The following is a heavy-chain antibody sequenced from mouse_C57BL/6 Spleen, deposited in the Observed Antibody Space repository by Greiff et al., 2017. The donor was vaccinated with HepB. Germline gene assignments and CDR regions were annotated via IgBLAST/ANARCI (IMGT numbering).Heavy chain of an antibody. J-gene: IGHJ4*01. D-gene: IGHD4-1*01. Sequence: DVHLVESGGGLVKPGGSLKLSCAASGFTFSDYGMHWVRQAPEKGLEWVAYISSGSSTIYYADTVKGRFTNSRDNAKNTLFLQMTSLRSEDTAMYYCARTGTKGMDYWGQGTSVTVSS. V-gene: IGHV5-17*01. CDR2: ISSGSSTI. CDR3: ARTGTKGMDY. CDR1: GFTFSDYG.